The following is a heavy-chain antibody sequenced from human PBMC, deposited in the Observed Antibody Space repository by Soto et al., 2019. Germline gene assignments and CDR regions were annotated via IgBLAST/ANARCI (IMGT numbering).Heavy chain of an antibody. CDR2: INTDGSAT. V-gene: IGHV3-74*01. Sequence: PGGSLRLSCAASGFTFSSDWLHWVRQAPGEGLVWVSRINTDGSATSYADSVKGRFTISRDNSKNTLYLQMNSLRAEDTAVYYCAKGLNWGPYYYYGMDVWGQGTTVTVSS. CDR3: AKGLNWGPYYYYGMDV. D-gene: IGHD7-27*01. J-gene: IGHJ6*02. CDR1: GFTFSSDW.